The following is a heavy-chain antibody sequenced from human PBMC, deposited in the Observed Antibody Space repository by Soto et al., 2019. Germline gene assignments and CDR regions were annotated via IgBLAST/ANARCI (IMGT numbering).Heavy chain of an antibody. CDR2: IYYSGST. V-gene: IGHV4-30-4*01. CDR3: ARGYAAAAIKV. J-gene: IGHJ4*02. D-gene: IGHD2-2*01. CDR1: GGSISSGDYY. Sequence: QVQLQESGPGLVKPSQTLSLTCTVSGGSISSGDYYWSWIRQPPGKGLEWVGYIYYSGSTSYNPSLKSRITVSVDTSKNQFSLPLTSVTAADTAVYYCARGYAAAAIKVWGQGTLVPVSS.